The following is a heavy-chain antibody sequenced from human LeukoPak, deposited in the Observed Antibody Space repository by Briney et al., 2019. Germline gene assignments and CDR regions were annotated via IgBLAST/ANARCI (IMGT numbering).Heavy chain of an antibody. Sequence: GGSLRLSCAASGFTFSSYAMHWVRQAPGKGLEWVAVISYDGSNKYYADSVKGRFTISRDNSKNTLYLQMNSLRAEDTAVYYCAKVEGSYYIYYFDYWGQGTLVTVSS. CDR3: AKVEGSYYIYYFDY. D-gene: IGHD1-26*01. CDR1: GFTFSSYA. J-gene: IGHJ4*02. CDR2: ISYDGSNK. V-gene: IGHV3-30-3*01.